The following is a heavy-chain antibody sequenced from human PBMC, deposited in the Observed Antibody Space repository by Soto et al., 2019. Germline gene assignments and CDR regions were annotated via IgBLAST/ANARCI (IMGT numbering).Heavy chain of an antibody. J-gene: IGHJ4*02. Sequence: EVQLVESGGGLVQPGGSLRLSCAASGFTFSGKWMSWVRQAPGKGLEWVANIKGDESATSYVDSVKGRFTISRDNTKNLLYLQMNSLRAEDTAVYYCGCYTYQRALGYWGQGTLVTVSS. CDR3: GCYTYQRALGY. D-gene: IGHD3-16*01. CDR1: GFTFSGKW. V-gene: IGHV3-7*01. CDR2: IKGDESAT.